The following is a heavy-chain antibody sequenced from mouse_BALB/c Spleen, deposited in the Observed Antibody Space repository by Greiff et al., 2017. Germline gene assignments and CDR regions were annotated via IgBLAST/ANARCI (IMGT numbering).Heavy chain of an antibody. CDR1: GFNIKDYY. CDR3: SYYDYDRFAY. CDR2: IDPENGDT. D-gene: IGHD2-4*01. Sequence: DVQLQESGAELVRSGASVKLSCTASGFNIKDYYMHWVKQRPEQGLEWIGWIDPENGDTEYAPKFQGKATMTADTSSNTAYLQLSSLTSEDTAVYYCSYYDYDRFAYWGQGTLVTVSA. V-gene: IGHV14-4*02. J-gene: IGHJ3*01.